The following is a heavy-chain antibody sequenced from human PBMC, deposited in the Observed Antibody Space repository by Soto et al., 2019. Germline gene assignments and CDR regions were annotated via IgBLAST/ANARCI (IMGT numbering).Heavy chain of an antibody. CDR2: ISKDGSHS. CDR1: GFNFRTYG. D-gene: IGHD4-17*01. V-gene: IGHV3-30*03. J-gene: IGHJ1*01. CDR3: ARGTAYADLGNAEYSHP. Sequence: QVQLVESGGGVVQPGRSLRLSCAASGFNFRTYGIHWVRQAPGKGLEWVALISKDGSHSYYAHSVKGRFTTSRDNSQNKAFLQVNSLSADDTAVYFCARGTAYADLGNAEYSHPWGQGTLVTVSS.